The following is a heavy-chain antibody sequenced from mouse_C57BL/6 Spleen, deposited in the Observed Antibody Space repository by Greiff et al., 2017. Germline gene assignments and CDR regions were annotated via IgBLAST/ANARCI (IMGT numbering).Heavy chain of an antibody. CDR1: GFTFSDYY. Sequence: DVHLVESEGGLVQPGSSMTLSCTASGFTFSDYYMAWVRQVPEKGLEWVANINYDGSSTYYLDSLKSRFIISRDNAKNILYLQMSSLKSEDTATYYCARGSLYGSSSYYFDYWGQGTTLTVSS. V-gene: IGHV5-16*01. CDR2: INYDGSST. J-gene: IGHJ2*01. D-gene: IGHD1-1*01. CDR3: ARGSLYGSSSYYFDY.